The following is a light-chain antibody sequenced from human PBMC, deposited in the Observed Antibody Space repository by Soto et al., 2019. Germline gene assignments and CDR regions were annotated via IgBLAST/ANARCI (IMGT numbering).Light chain of an antibody. J-gene: IGKJ1*01. CDR1: QSVSSN. CDR2: GAS. CDR3: QQYNNWPPWT. V-gene: IGKV3-15*01. Sequence: IVMTQSPATLSVSPGERATLSCRASQSVSSNLAWYQQQPGQAPRLLIYGASTRANGIPARFSGSGSGTEFTLTISGLQSEDFAVYYCQQYNNWPPWTVGQGTKVEIK.